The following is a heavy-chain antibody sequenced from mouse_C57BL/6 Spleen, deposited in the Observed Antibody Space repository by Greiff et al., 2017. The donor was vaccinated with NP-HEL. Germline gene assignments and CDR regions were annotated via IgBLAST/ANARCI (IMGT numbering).Heavy chain of an antibody. CDR3: ARGGNPPLFDY. D-gene: IGHD2-1*01. J-gene: IGHJ2*01. V-gene: IGHV1-82*01. CDR1: GYAFSSSW. Sequence: VQLQQSGPELVKPGASVTISCKASGYAFSSSWMNWVKQRPGKGLEWIGRIYPGDGAANYNGKFKGKATLTADKSSSTAYMQLSSLTSEDSAVYFCARGGNPPLFDYWGQGTTLTVSS. CDR2: IYPGDGAA.